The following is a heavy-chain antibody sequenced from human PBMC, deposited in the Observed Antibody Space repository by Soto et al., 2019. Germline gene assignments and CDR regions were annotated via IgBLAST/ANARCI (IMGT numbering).Heavy chain of an antibody. D-gene: IGHD5-18*01. CDR1: GGSISSGDYY. CDR2: IYYSGST. CDR3: ARAPSYSPRYDY. J-gene: IGHJ4*02. V-gene: IGHV4-30-4*01. Sequence: SETLSLTCTVSGGSISSGDYYWSWIRQPPGKGLEWIGYIYYSGSTYYNTSLKSRVTISVDTSKNQFSLKLSSVTAADTAVYYCARAPSYSPRYDYWGQGTLVTVSS.